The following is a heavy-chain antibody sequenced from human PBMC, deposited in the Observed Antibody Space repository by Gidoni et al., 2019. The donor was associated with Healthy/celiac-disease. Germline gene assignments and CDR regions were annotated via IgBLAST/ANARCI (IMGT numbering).Heavy chain of an antibody. J-gene: IGHJ5*02. Sequence: QLQLQESGPGLVQPSETLSLTCTVSGGSISSSSYYWGWIRQPPGKGLEWIGSIYYSGSTYYNPSLKSRVTISVDTSKNQFSLKLSSVTAADTAVYYCARLVNLVDTAMVVLGDNWFDPWGQGTLVTVSS. CDR3: ARLVNLVDTAMVVLGDNWFDP. V-gene: IGHV4-39*01. CDR1: GGSISSSSYY. CDR2: IYYSGST. D-gene: IGHD5-18*01.